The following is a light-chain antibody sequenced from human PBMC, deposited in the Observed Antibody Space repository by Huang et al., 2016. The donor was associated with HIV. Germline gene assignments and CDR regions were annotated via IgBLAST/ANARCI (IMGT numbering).Light chain of an antibody. V-gene: IGKV2-30*02. CDR3: MQGTHLFT. CDR2: QVS. J-gene: IGKJ4*01. Sequence: VVLTQSPLYLSVTLGQPASISCRSSQSLIHSNGNTYLNWFQQRPGQSPSRLISQVSRRDSGVPDRFSGSGSGTDFTLKISRVEAEDVGVYYCMQGTHLFTFGGGTRVDIK. CDR1: QSLIHSNGNTY.